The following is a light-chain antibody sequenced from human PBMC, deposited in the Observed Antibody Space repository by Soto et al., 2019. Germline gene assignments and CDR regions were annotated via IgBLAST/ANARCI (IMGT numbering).Light chain of an antibody. CDR2: EVS. CDR3: SSYSRSSSLYV. J-gene: IGLJ1*01. Sequence: QSALTQPASVSGSPGQSITISCTGTSSDIGDHNYVSWYQQHPGKAPQLMIYEVSNRPSGVSDRFYASKSGNTASLTISGLQAEDEADYYCSSYSRSSSLYVFGAGTKLTVL. V-gene: IGLV2-14*01. CDR1: SSDIGDHNY.